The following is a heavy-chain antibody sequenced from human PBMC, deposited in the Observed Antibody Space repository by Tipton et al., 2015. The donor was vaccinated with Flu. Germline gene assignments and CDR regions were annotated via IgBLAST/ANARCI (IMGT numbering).Heavy chain of an antibody. CDR2: IGSAGDT. D-gene: IGHD6-13*01. CDR1: GFTFSSYD. Sequence: SLRLSCAASGFTFSSYDMHWVRQATGKGLEWVSAIGSAGDTYYLDSVKGRFTISRDNAKNSLYLQMNSLRVGDTAVYYCARGPLPDSNWYNGMDVWGQVTTVTVSS. V-gene: IGHV3-13*01. J-gene: IGHJ6*02. CDR3: ARGPLPDSNWYNGMDV.